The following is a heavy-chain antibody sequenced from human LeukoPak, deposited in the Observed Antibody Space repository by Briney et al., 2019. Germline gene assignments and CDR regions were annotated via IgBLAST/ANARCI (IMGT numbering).Heavy chain of an antibody. J-gene: IGHJ1*01. CDR3: AREGSSTWYRGIAAEYFQY. CDR2: ISSGGNSK. CDR1: GFSFSSYS. Sequence: PGGSLRLSCAASGFSFSSYSIHWVRQAPGKGLEWVAVISSGGNSKNFALSVKGRFAISRDNSKNTLFLQMNNLRSEDTAVYYCAREGSSTWYRGIAAEYFQYWGQGTLVTVSS. D-gene: IGHD6-13*01. V-gene: IGHV3-30*09.